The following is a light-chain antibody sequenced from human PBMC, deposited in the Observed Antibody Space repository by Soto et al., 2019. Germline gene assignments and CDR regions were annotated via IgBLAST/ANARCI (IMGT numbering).Light chain of an antibody. CDR2: YDD. V-gene: IGLV1-36*01. Sequence: QSVLTQPPSVSEAPRQRVTISCSGSSSNIGNNAVNWYQQLPGKAPKLLIYYDDLLPSGVSDRFSASKSGTSASLAISGCSCGDEAHYYFASWDAGLKGYVFATGPKVTSL. J-gene: IGLJ1*01. CDR3: ASWDAGLKGYV. CDR1: SSNIGNNA.